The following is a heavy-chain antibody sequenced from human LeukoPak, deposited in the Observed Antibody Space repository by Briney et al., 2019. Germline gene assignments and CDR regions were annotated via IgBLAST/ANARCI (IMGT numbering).Heavy chain of an antibody. J-gene: IGHJ3*02. D-gene: IGHD2-8*02. V-gene: IGHV1-46*01. CDR1: GYTFTSYY. CDR3: ARVHRPGGHSREMDAFDI. Sequence: ASVKVSCKASGYTFTSYYMHWVRQAPGQGLEWMGIINPSGGSASYAQKFQGRVTMTRDTSTSTVYMELSSLRSEDTAVYYCARVHRPGGHSREMDAFDIWGQGTMVTVSS. CDR2: INPSGGSA.